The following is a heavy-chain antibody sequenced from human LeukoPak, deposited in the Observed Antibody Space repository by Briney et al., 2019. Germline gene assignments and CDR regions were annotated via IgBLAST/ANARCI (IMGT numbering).Heavy chain of an antibody. J-gene: IGHJ4*02. Sequence: GGSLRLSCAASEFTFSNYWMSWVRQVPEKGLEWVANIKQDGTVKQYVDSIKGRFTISRDNAKNSLYLQMNNLRAEDTAVYYCARDRDDGGFEYWGQGNLVTVSS. V-gene: IGHV3-7*01. D-gene: IGHD4-23*01. CDR1: EFTFSNYW. CDR2: IKQDGTVK. CDR3: ARDRDDGGFEY.